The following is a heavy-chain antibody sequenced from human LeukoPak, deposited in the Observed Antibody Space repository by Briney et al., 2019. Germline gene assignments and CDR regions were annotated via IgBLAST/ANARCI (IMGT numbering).Heavy chain of an antibody. Sequence: PGGSLRLSCAASGFTFGDYYMSWIRQAPGKGLQWVSNISSSGSTIYYADSEKGRFTISRDNAKNSLYLQMNSLRAEDTAVYHCARDGVGPYGMDVWGQGTTVTVSS. CDR2: ISSSGSTI. J-gene: IGHJ6*02. V-gene: IGHV3-11*01. CDR3: ARDGVGPYGMDV. CDR1: GFTFGDYY. D-gene: IGHD1-26*01.